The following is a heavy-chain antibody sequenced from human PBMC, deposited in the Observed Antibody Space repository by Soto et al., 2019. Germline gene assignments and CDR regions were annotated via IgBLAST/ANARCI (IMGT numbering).Heavy chain of an antibody. CDR1: GNSFSTYW. CDR3: TSGANSYYFDY. CDR2: IYPGDSDT. Sequence: PGESLKISCRGSGNSFSTYWIGWVRQMPGKGLEWIGIIYPGDSDTRYSPSFQGQVTISADKSISTAYLQWSSLKASDTAMYYCTSGANSYYFDYWGQGTLVTVSS. D-gene: IGHD3-16*01. V-gene: IGHV5-51*01. J-gene: IGHJ4*02.